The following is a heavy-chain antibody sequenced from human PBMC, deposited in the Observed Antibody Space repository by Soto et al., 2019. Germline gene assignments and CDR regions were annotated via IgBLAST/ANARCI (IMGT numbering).Heavy chain of an antibody. CDR1: GFTFSSYA. CDR3: AKDLSLAASHAPSGDY. Sequence: GGSLRLSCAASGFTFSSYAMSWVRQAPGKGLEWVSAISGSGGSTYYADSVKGRFTTSRDNSKNTLYLQMNSLRAEDTAVYYCAKDLSLAASHAPSGDYWGQGTLVTVSS. D-gene: IGHD3-3*01. CDR2: ISGSGGST. J-gene: IGHJ4*02. V-gene: IGHV3-23*01.